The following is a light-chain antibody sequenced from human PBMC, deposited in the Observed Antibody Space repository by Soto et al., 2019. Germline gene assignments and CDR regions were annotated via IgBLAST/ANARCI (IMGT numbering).Light chain of an antibody. J-gene: IGKJ1*01. Sequence: EIVLTQSPGTLSLSPGERATLSCRASQSVSSSYLAWYQQKPGQAPRLLIYGASSRATGIPDRFSGSGSGTDFTLTISKLEPEDFPVYYCQQYGSSPPQGTFGQGTKVEIK. CDR1: QSVSSSY. CDR3: QQYGSSPPQGT. CDR2: GAS. V-gene: IGKV3-20*01.